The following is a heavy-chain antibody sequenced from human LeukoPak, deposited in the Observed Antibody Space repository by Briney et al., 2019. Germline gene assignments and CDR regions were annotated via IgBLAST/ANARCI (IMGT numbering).Heavy chain of an antibody. CDR3: TTESGGGPRY. CDR2: IKSKTEEGTT. D-gene: IGHD2-15*01. J-gene: IGHJ4*02. Sequence: PGGSLRLSCAASGFTFSNAWMSWVRQSPGKGLQWVGRIKSKTEEGTTDYAAPVKGRFTISRDDSKNTLYLQMNSLKTEDTAVYYCTTESGGGPRYWGQGTLVTVSS. V-gene: IGHV3-15*01. CDR1: GFTFSNAW.